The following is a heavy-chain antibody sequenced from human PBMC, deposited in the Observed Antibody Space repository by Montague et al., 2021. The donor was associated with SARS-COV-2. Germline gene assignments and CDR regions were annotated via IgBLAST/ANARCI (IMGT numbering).Heavy chain of an antibody. CDR3: ASLTLGYCSSTSCYSDWFDP. V-gene: IGHV4-34*01. J-gene: IGHJ5*02. D-gene: IGHD2-2*02. CDR1: GGSFSGYY. CDR2: INHSGST. Sequence: SETLSLTCAVYGGSFSGYYWSWIRQPPGKGLEWIGEINHSGSTNYNPSLKSRVTISVDTSENQFSLKLSSVTAADTAVYYCASLTLGYCSSTSCYSDWFDPWGQGTLVTVSS.